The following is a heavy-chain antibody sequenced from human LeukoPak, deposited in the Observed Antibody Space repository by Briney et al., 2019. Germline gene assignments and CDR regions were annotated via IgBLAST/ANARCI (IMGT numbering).Heavy chain of an antibody. J-gene: IGHJ4*02. CDR1: GFTVNRKY. CDR2: IYSGGST. D-gene: IGHD4-17*01. CDR3: ATRPSGDYPYFDY. V-gene: IGHV3-66*01. Sequence: GGSLRLSCVASGFTVNRKYMTWVRQAPGKGLEWVSVIYSGGSTNYADSVRDRFTISRDSSRNTLYLQMNSLRAEDTAVYYCATRPSGDYPYFDYWGQGTLVTVSS.